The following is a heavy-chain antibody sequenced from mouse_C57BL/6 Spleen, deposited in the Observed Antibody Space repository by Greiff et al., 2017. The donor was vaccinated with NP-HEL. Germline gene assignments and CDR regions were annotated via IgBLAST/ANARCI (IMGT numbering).Heavy chain of an antibody. Sequence: QVQLQQPGAELVKPGASVKLSCKASGYTFTSYWMHWVKQRPGQGLEWIGMIHPNSGNTNYNEKFKSKATLTVDKSSSTAYMQLSSLTSEDSAVYYCAREGDSSGFVFDYWGQGTTLTVSS. D-gene: IGHD3-2*02. V-gene: IGHV1-64*01. CDR1: GYTFTSYW. J-gene: IGHJ2*01. CDR2: IHPNSGNT. CDR3: AREGDSSGFVFDY.